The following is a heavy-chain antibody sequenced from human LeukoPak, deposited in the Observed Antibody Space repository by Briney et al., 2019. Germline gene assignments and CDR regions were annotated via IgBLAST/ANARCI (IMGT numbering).Heavy chain of an antibody. V-gene: IGHV3-74*01. CDR3: ARGGYQHGFGI. D-gene: IGHD2-15*01. CDR1: GFTFNTYW. Sequence: PGGSLRLSCAASGFTFNTYWFHWVRQAPGKGLVWVSRIDSDGSDTIYAGSVKGRFTISRDNAKSTVYLQMHSLRAEDTAVYYCARGGYQHGFGIWGQGTMVTVSS. J-gene: IGHJ3*02. CDR2: IDSDGSDT.